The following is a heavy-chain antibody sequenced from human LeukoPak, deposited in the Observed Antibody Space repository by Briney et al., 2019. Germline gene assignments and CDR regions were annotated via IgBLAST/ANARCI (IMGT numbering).Heavy chain of an antibody. V-gene: IGHV3-21*01. D-gene: IGHD3-3*01. CDR1: GFTFSSYS. CDR3: ARGDPDISFGVAGEAFDI. J-gene: IGHJ3*02. CDR2: ISSSSSYI. Sequence: GGSLRLSCAASGFTFSSYSMNWVRQAPGKGLEWVSSISSSSSYIYYADSMKGRFTISRDNAKKSLYLQMSSLRAEDTAVYYCARGDPDISFGVAGEAFDIWGQGTMVTVSS.